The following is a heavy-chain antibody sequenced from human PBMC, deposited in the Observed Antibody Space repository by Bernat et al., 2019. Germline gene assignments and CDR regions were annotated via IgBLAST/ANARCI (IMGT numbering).Heavy chain of an antibody. Sequence: QVQLVQSGAEVKKPGSSVKVSCKASGGTFSSYAISWVRQAPGQGLGWMGGNLPIFGTANYAQKFQGRVTITADKSTSTAYMELSSLRSEDTAVYYCARGGLGHCSSTSCSTRDAFDIWGQGTMVTVSS. J-gene: IGHJ3*02. CDR1: GGTFSSYA. V-gene: IGHV1-69*06. CDR3: ARGGLGHCSSTSCSTRDAFDI. D-gene: IGHD2-2*01. CDR2: NLPIFGTA.